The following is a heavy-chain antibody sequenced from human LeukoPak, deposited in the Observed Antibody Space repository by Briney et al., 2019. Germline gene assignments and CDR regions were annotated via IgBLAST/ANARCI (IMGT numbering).Heavy chain of an antibody. V-gene: IGHV1-18*01. Sequence: ASVKVSCKASGYTFTSYGISWVRQAPGQGLEWMGWISAYNGNTNYAQKLQGRVTMTTDTSTSTAYMELRSLRSDDTAVYYCARDAYYYGSARFDPWGQGTLVTVSS. J-gene: IGHJ5*02. CDR1: GYTFTSYG. CDR3: ARDAYYYGSARFDP. D-gene: IGHD3-10*01. CDR2: ISAYNGNT.